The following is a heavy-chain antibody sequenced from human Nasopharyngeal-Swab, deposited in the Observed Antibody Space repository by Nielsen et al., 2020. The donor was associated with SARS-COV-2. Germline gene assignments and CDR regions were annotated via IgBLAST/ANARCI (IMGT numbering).Heavy chain of an antibody. D-gene: IGHD5-18*01. CDR2: IIPILGIA. CDR3: ARDFRDTAMVKEYGMDV. J-gene: IGHJ6*02. Sequence: SVKVSCKAAGGTFSSYAISWVRQAPGQGLEWMGRIIPILGIANYAQKFQGRVTITADKSTSTAYMELSSLRSEDTAVYYCARDFRDTAMVKEYGMDVWGQGTTVTVSS. V-gene: IGHV1-69*04. CDR1: GGTFSSYA.